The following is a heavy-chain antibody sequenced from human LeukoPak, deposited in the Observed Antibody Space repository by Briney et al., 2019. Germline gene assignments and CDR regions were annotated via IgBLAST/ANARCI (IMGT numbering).Heavy chain of an antibody. CDR1: GYTFTSYA. Sequence: VASVKVSCKASGYTFTSYAMNWVRQAPGQGLEWMGWINTNTGNPTYAQGFTERFVFSLDTSVSTAYLQISSLKAEDTAVYYCARDVGSSFQDWFDPWGQGTLVTVSS. J-gene: IGHJ5*02. V-gene: IGHV7-4-1*02. CDR3: ARDVGSSFQDWFDP. CDR2: INTNTGNP. D-gene: IGHD6-13*01.